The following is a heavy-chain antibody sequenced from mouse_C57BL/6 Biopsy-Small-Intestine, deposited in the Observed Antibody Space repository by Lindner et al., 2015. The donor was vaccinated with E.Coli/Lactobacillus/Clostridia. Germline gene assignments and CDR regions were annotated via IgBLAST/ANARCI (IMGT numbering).Heavy chain of an antibody. Sequence: VQLQESGPELVKPGASVKISCRASGYAFSNSWMNWVKQRPGKGLEWIGRIYPGDGDTNYNGKFKGKATLTADKSSSTAYMQLSSLTSEDSAVYFCARIYYGNGFDYWGQGTTLTVSS. CDR3: ARIYYGNGFDY. CDR2: IYPGDGDT. V-gene: IGHV1-82*01. CDR1: GYAFSNSW. D-gene: IGHD2-1*01. J-gene: IGHJ2*01.